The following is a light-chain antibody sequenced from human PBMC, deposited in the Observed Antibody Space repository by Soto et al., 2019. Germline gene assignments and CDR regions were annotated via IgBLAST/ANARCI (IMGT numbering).Light chain of an antibody. CDR2: GAS. Sequence: EIVLTQSPGTLSVSPGERATLSCMASQSVSSNLAWYQQKPGQAPRLLIYGASTRATGIPARFSGSGSGTEFTLTISSLQSEDFAVYYCQQYNKWPPRAFGQGTKVDIK. CDR1: QSVSSN. CDR3: QQYNKWPPRA. J-gene: IGKJ1*01. V-gene: IGKV3-15*01.